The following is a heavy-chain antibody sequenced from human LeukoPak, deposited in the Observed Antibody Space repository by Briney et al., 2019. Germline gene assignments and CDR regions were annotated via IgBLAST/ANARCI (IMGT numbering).Heavy chain of an antibody. J-gene: IGHJ6*03. CDR1: GGSFSGYY. V-gene: IGHV4-34*01. Sequence: SETLSLTCAVYGGSFSGYYWSWIRQPPGKGLEWIGEINHSGSTNYNPSLKSRVTISVDTFKNQFSLKLSSVTAADTAVYYCASTIPPPRTSNPYYYYYYMDVWGKGTTVTVSS. CDR3: ASTIPPPRTSNPYYYYYYMDV. CDR2: INHSGST. D-gene: IGHD4-11*01.